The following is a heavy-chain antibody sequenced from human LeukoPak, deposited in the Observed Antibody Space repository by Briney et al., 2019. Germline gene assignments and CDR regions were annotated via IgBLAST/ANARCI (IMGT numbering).Heavy chain of an antibody. CDR3: ARDERTAAGTVSGAFDI. CDR1: GGSISSGGYY. CDR2: IYYSGST. J-gene: IGHJ3*02. Sequence: SETLSLTCTVSGGSISSGGYYWSWIRQHPGKGLEWIGYIYYSGSTYYNPSLKSRVTISVDTSKNQFSLKLSSVTAADTAVYYCARDERTAAGTVSGAFDIWGQGTVVTVSS. D-gene: IGHD6-13*01. V-gene: IGHV4-31*03.